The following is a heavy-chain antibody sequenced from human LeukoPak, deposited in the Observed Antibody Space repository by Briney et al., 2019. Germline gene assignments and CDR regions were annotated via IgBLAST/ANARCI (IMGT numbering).Heavy chain of an antibody. CDR2: ISSSGSTI. CDR3: AREPGYSYGFDAFDI. CDR1: GFTFSDYY. Sequence: PGGSPRLSCAASGFTFSDYYMSWIRQAPGKGLEWVSYISSSGSTIYYADSVKGRFTISRDNAKNSLYLQMNSLRAEDTAVYYCAREPGYSYGFDAFDIWGQGTMVTVSS. V-gene: IGHV3-11*04. D-gene: IGHD5-18*01. J-gene: IGHJ3*02.